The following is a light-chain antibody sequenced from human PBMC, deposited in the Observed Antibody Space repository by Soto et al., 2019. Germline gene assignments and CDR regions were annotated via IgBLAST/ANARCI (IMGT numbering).Light chain of an antibody. CDR1: QSVSSSY. CDR2: GAS. Sequence: EIVLTQSPGTLSLSPGERATLSCRASQSVSSSYLAWYQQKPGQAPRLLIYGASSRATGIPDRFSGGGSGTDFTLTISRLEPEDFAVYYCQQYGGSPMHTFGQGTKLEIK. J-gene: IGKJ2*01. V-gene: IGKV3-20*01. CDR3: QQYGGSPMHT.